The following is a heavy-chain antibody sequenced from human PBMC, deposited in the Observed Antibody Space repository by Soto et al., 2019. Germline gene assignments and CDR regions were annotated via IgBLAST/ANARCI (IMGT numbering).Heavy chain of an antibody. V-gene: IGHV4-30-4*01. CDR2: IYYSGST. J-gene: IGHJ6*02. CDR3: ARVCGDYVYYYYGMDV. CDR1: GGSISSGDYY. D-gene: IGHD4-17*01. Sequence: PSETLSLTCTVSGGSISSGDYYWSWIRQPPGKGLEWIGYIYYSGSTYYNPSLKSRVTISVDTSKNQFSLKLSSVTAADTAVYYCARVCGDYVYYYYGMDVWGQGTTVTVSS.